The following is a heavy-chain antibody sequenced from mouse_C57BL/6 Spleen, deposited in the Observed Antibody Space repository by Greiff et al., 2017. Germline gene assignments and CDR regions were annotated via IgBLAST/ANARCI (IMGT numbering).Heavy chain of an antibody. CDR2: INPNNGGT. D-gene: IGHD1-1*01. CDR1: GYTFTDYN. J-gene: IGHJ1*03. Sequence: VQLQQSGPELVKPGASVKIPCKASGYTFTDYNMDWVKQSHGKSLEWIGDINPNNGGTIYNQKFKGKATLTVDKSSSTAYMELRSLTSEDTAVYYCARRSPITTVAHWYFDVWGTGTTVTVSS. CDR3: ARRSPITTVAHWYFDV. V-gene: IGHV1-18*01.